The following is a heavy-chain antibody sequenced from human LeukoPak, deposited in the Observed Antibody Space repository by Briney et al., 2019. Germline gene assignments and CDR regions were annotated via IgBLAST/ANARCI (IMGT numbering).Heavy chain of an antibody. D-gene: IGHD3-10*01. CDR1: GGSFSDYY. CDR3: ARGRSFYGSGSYWVRVYYGMDV. V-gene: IGHV4-34*01. J-gene: IGHJ6*02. Sequence: SETLSLTCTVYGGSFSDYYWSWIRQPPGKGLEWMGEINHSGSTNYNPSLKIRVTISVDTSKNQFSLKLSSVPAADTVVYYCARGRSFYGSGSYWVRVYYGMDVWGQGTTVTVSS. CDR2: INHSGST.